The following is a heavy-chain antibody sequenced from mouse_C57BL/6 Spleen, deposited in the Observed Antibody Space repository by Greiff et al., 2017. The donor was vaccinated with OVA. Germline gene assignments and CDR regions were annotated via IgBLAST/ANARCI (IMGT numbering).Heavy chain of an antibody. V-gene: IGHV1-55*01. CDR1: GYTFTSYW. J-gene: IGHJ3*01. CDR3: ARRRDSSFAY. CDR2: IYPGSGST. Sequence: VKLMESGAELVKPGASVKMSCKASGYTFTSYWITWVKQRPGQGLEWIGDIYPGSGSTNYNEKFKSKATLTVDTSSSTAYMQLSSLTSEDSAVYYCARRRDSSFAYWGQGTLVTVSA. D-gene: IGHD3-2*01.